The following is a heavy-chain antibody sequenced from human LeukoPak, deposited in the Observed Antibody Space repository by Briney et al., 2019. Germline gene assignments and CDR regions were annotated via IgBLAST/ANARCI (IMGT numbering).Heavy chain of an antibody. CDR1: GFTVSSNY. V-gene: IGHV3-23*01. D-gene: IGHD3-22*01. J-gene: IGHJ4*02. Sequence: GGSLRLSCAASGFTVSSNYMSWVRQAPGKGLEWVSAISGSGGSTYYADSVKGRFTISRDNSKNTLYLQMNSLRAEDTAVYYCAKEIPDSSGFRYYFDYWGQGTLVTVSS. CDR3: AKEIPDSSGFRYYFDY. CDR2: ISGSGGST.